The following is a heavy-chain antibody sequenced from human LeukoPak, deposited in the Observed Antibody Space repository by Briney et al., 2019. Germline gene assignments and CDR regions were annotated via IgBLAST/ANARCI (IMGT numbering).Heavy chain of an antibody. CDR2: IYYSGST. V-gene: IGHV4-59*01. J-gene: IGHJ4*02. CDR3: ARVQDGVTIFGVVPELYFGY. CDR1: GGSISSYY. D-gene: IGHD3-3*01. Sequence: SETLSLTCTVSGGSISSYYWSWIRQPPGKGLEWIGYIYYSGSTNYNPSLKSRVTISVDTSKNQFSLKLSSVTAADTAVYYCARVQDGVTIFGVVPELYFGYWGQGTLVTVSS.